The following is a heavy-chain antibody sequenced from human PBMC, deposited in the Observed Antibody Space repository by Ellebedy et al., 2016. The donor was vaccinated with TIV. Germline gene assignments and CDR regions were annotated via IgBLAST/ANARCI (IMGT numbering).Heavy chain of an antibody. CDR2: ISGSGTTI. D-gene: IGHD6-13*01. Sequence: GESLKISCAVSGFTFSSYEMNWVRQAPGKGLEWVSYISGSGTTIYYADSVKGRFTVSRDNAKNSLYLQMNSLRAEDTAVYYCAREGAGYSSSSPAEIGYWGQGTLVIVSS. CDR3: AREGAGYSSSSPAEIGY. J-gene: IGHJ4*02. CDR1: GFTFSSYE. V-gene: IGHV3-48*03.